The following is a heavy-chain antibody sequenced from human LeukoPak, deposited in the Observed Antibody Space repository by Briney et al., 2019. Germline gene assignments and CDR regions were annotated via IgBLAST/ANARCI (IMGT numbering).Heavy chain of an antibody. CDR3: ARVASGYDVFDI. CDR1: GGSVSSGSYY. Sequence: SETLSLTCTVSGGSVSSGSYYWSWIRQPPGKGLEWIGYIYYSGRTNYNPSLKSRVTISVDTSKNQCSLKLSSVTAADTAVFYCARVASGYDVFDIWGQGTMVTVSS. CDR2: IYYSGRT. D-gene: IGHD3-3*01. V-gene: IGHV4-61*01. J-gene: IGHJ3*02.